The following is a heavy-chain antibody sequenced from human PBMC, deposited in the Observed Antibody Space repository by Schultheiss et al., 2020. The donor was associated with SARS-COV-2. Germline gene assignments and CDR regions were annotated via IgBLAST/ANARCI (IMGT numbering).Heavy chain of an antibody. Sequence: ASVKVSCKASGYTFTSYDINWVRQATGQGLEWMGWMNPNSGNTGYAQKFQGRVTMTRNTSISTAYMELSSLRSEDTAVYYCAKYSSSWLYYGMDVWGQGTTVTVSS. J-gene: IGHJ6*02. CDR3: AKYSSSWLYYGMDV. V-gene: IGHV1-8*01. D-gene: IGHD6-13*01. CDR1: GYTFTSYD. CDR2: MNPNSGNT.